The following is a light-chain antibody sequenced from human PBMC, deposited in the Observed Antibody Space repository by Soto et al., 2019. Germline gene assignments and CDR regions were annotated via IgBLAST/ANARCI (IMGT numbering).Light chain of an antibody. CDR3: QEYNTNSRT. CDR2: KTS. CDR1: ESIYSW. V-gene: IGKV1-5*03. J-gene: IGKJ1*01. Sequence: IQMTQSPSTLSASVGDTVTITCRANESIYSWLAWYKQIPGKAPQLLIYKTSTLEGGVQSRFSGSGSGAEYTLTISSLQPDDFSTYYCQEYNTNSRTFGQGTRV.